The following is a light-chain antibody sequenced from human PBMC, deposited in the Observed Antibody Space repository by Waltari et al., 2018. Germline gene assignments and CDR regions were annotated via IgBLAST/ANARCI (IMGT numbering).Light chain of an antibody. V-gene: IGKV1-5*03. J-gene: IGKJ4*01. Sequence: DIXXXXXXSXXSASVXDRXTITCRASQSISNWLAWYQQKPGKAPKLLIYKASTLESGVPSRFSGSXSGTEFTLTISSLQPXXXAXXXCQQYNSYSXLTFGGGTKVEIK. CDR1: QSISNW. CDR3: QQYNSYSXLT. CDR2: KAS.